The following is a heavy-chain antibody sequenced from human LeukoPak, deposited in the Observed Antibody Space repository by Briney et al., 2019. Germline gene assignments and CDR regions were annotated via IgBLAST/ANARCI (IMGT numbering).Heavy chain of an antibody. CDR1: GYTLTELS. D-gene: IGHD3-10*01. Sequence: ASVKVSCKVSGYTLTELSMHWVRQAPGKGLEWMGGFDPEDGETIYAQKFQGRVTMAEDTSTDTAYMELSSLRSEDTAVYYCATDLTRSGSYESWGQGTLVTVSS. CDR3: ATDLTRSGSYES. J-gene: IGHJ4*02. CDR2: FDPEDGET. V-gene: IGHV1-24*01.